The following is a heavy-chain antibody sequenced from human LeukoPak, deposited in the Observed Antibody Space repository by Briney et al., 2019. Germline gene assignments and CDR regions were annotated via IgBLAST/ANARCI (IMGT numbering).Heavy chain of an antibody. V-gene: IGHV3-9*01. Sequence: QPGRSLRLSCAASGFTFDDHAMHWVRQPPGQGLEWVSGINWDSGSIGYADSVKGRFTISRDNAKNTLYLQMNSPRLEDTALYYCAKGVGYSGSTGSLDVWGQGTTVTVSS. CDR3: AKGVGYSGSTGSLDV. CDR1: GFTFDDHA. D-gene: IGHD1-26*01. J-gene: IGHJ6*02. CDR2: INWDSGSI.